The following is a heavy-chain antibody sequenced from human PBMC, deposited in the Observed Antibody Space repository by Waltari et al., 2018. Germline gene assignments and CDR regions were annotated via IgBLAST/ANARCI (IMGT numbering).Heavy chain of an antibody. V-gene: IGHV1-69*12. CDR2: LLPFVGTA. Sequence: QVQLVQSGAEVKKPGSSVKVSCKASGGTFSSYAISWVRQAPGQGLEWMGGLLPFVGTASDAQKFQGRVTITADEATSTAYMELSSLRSEDTAVYYCARAPQDIVVVPAARLDPWGQGTLVTVSS. D-gene: IGHD2-2*01. CDR1: GGTFSSYA. J-gene: IGHJ5*02. CDR3: ARAPQDIVVVPAARLDP.